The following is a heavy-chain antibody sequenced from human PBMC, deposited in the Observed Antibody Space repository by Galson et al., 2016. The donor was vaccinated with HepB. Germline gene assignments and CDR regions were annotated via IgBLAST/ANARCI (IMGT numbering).Heavy chain of an antibody. CDR3: VREGHHCSGGICYTSLGDY. J-gene: IGHJ4*02. CDR1: GYTFSTYW. D-gene: IGHD2-15*01. V-gene: IGHV3-74*01. CDR2: INEHGSIT. Sequence: SLRLSCAGSGYTFSTYWMHWVRQVPGKGLVWVSRINEHGSITNYADSVKGRFTIFRDNSNNIMFLQMNSLRTEDTAIYYCVREGHHCSGGICYTSLGDYWGQGTLLTVSS.